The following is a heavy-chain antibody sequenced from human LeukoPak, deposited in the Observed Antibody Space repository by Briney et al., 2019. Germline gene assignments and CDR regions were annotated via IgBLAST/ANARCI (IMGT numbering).Heavy chain of an antibody. Sequence: SETLSLTCTVSGGSISSYYWSWIRQPPGKGLEWIGEINHSGSTNYNPPLKSRVTISVDTSKNQFSLKLSSVTAADTAVYYCASYYDSSGLDYWGQGTLVTVSS. CDR1: GGSISSYY. CDR2: INHSGST. J-gene: IGHJ4*02. V-gene: IGHV4-34*01. D-gene: IGHD3-22*01. CDR3: ASYYDSSGLDY.